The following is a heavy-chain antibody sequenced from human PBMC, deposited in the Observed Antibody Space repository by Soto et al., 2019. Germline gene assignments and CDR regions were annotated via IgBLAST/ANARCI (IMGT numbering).Heavy chain of an antibody. D-gene: IGHD6-13*01. V-gene: IGHV3-30*18. CDR2: ISYNGNNK. Sequence: GGSLRLSCAASGFTFSSYGIHWVRQAPGKGLEWVAVISYNGNNKYYADSVKGRFTISRDNSKNTLYLQMNSLRGEDTAVYYCAKDRDIAAADYYFDFWGQGTLVTVSS. CDR1: GFTFSSYG. CDR3: AKDRDIAAADYYFDF. J-gene: IGHJ4*02.